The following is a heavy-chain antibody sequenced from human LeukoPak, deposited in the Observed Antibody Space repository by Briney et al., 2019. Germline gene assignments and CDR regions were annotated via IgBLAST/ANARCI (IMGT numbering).Heavy chain of an antibody. D-gene: IGHD3-22*01. CDR1: GYTFTNYW. CDR2: IYPDNSDT. Sequence: GESLKISCQGSGYTFTNYWIGWVRQMPGKGLEWMGVIYPDNSDTKYSPSLQGQVTISADKSISTAYLQWSSLKASDTAMYYCARRRDYYDKGGFDYWGRGTLVTVSS. CDR3: ARRRDYYDKGGFDY. V-gene: IGHV5-51*01. J-gene: IGHJ4*02.